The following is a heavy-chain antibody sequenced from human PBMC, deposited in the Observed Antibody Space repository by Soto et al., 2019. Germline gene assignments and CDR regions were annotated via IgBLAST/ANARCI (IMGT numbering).Heavy chain of an antibody. J-gene: IGHJ6*02. Sequence: QVQLVQSGAEVKKPGSSVKVSCKASGGNFSSYAISWVRQAPGQGLEWMGGIIPIFGTENYAQKFQGRVTITTDESSSTGYRELGSLRAEYAAEYDCASSAMTTVPTDRYELGYYGMDVWGQGTTVTVSS. V-gene: IGHV1-69*01. D-gene: IGHD4-17*01. CDR3: ASSAMTTVPTDRYELGYYGMDV. CDR2: IIPIFGTE. CDR1: GGNFSSYA.